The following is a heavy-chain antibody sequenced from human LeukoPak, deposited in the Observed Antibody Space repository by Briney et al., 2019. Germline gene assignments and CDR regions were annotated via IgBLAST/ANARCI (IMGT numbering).Heavy chain of an antibody. V-gene: IGHV1-8*01. D-gene: IGHD3-10*01. Sequence: ASVKVSCKASGYTFTSYDINWVRQATGQGLEWMGWMNPNSGNTGYAQKFQGRVTMTRDTSISTAYMELSRLRSDDTAVYYCASPFMVRGPTGYWGQGTLVTVSS. CDR1: GYTFTSYD. CDR2: MNPNSGNT. J-gene: IGHJ4*02. CDR3: ASPFMVRGPTGY.